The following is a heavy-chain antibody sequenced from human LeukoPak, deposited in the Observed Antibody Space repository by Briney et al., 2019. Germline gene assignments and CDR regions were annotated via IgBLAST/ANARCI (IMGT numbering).Heavy chain of an antibody. CDR3: AKSGWFGELLYTPLDY. D-gene: IGHD3-10*01. Sequence: GGSLRLSCAASGFIVSSYYMSWVRQAPGKGLEWVSAISGSGGSTYYADSVKGRFTISRDNSKNTLYLQMNSLRAEDTAVYYCAKSGWFGELLYTPLDYWGQGTLVTVSS. J-gene: IGHJ4*02. CDR1: GFIVSSYY. CDR2: ISGSGGST. V-gene: IGHV3-23*01.